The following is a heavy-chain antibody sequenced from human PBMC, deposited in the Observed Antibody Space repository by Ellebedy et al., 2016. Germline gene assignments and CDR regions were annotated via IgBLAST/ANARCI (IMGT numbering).Heavy chain of an antibody. CDR2: VFHTGTT. Sequence: SETLSLTCNVSGGSVSSDYWNWIRRPPRKGLEWIGYVFHTGTTNYNPSLKSRVTMSVDTSKSQFSLRLTSVTAADTAVYCCAKWNGGWYAFEVWGQGTMVTVSS. CDR1: GGSVSSDY. CDR3: AKWNGGWYAFEV. V-gene: IGHV4-59*02. J-gene: IGHJ3*01. D-gene: IGHD6-19*01.